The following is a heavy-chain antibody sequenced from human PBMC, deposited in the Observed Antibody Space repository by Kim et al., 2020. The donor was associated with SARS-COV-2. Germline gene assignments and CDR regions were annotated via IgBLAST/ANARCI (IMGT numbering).Heavy chain of an antibody. D-gene: IGHD2-2*01. CDR3: ARDERYCSNNNCYWGS. V-gene: IGHV3-23*01. CDR2: VTGSGSDT. J-gene: IGHJ4*02. Sequence: GGSLRLSCAASRFTFSTYAMSWVRQAPGKGLEWVSTVTGSGSDTYYADSVKGRFAISRDNSKDTLFLQMNSLRVEDTAVYYCARDERYCSNNNCYWGSWGQGTLVTVSS. CDR1: RFTFSTYA.